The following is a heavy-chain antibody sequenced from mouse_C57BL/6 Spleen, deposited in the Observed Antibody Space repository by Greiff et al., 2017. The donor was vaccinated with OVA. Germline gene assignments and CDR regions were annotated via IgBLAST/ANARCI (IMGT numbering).Heavy chain of an antibody. CDR1: GYTFTSYW. Sequence: LQEPGAELVKPGASVKLSCKASGYTFTSYWMQWVKQRPGQGLEWIGEIDPSDSYTNYNQKFKGKATLTVDTSSSTAYMQLSSLTSEDSAVYYCARSLYRGYFDVWGTGTTVTVSS. CDR3: ARSLYRGYFDV. D-gene: IGHD1-1*01. V-gene: IGHV1-50*01. J-gene: IGHJ1*03. CDR2: IDPSDSYT.